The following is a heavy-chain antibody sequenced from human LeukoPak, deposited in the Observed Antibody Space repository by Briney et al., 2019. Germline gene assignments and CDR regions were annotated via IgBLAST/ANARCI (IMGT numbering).Heavy chain of an antibody. CDR1: GFTFSSYW. Sequence: GGSLRLSCAASGFTFSSYWMHWVRQAPGKGLVWVSRTNSDGSSTSYADSVKGRFTTSRDNAKNTLYLQMNSLRAEDTAVYYCARSLPRDWFDPWGQGTLVTVSS. V-gene: IGHV3-74*01. D-gene: IGHD3-10*01. J-gene: IGHJ5*02. CDR2: TNSDGSST. CDR3: ARSLPRDWFDP.